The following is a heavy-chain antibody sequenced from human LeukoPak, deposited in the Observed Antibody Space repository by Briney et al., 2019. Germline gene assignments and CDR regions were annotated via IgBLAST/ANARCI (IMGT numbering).Heavy chain of an antibody. CDR3: ASLDSSGYSAFDI. D-gene: IGHD3-22*01. J-gene: IGHJ3*02. Sequence: SETLSLTCTVSGGSISSSSYYWGWIRQPAGKGLEWIGRIYTSGSTNYNPSLKSRVTISVDTSKNQFSLKLSSVTAADTAVYYCASLDSSGYSAFDIWGQGTMVTVSS. CDR1: GGSISSSSYY. V-gene: IGHV4-61*02. CDR2: IYTSGST.